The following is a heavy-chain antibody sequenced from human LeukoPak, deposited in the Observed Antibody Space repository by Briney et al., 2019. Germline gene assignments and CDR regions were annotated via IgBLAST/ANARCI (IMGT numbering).Heavy chain of an antibody. CDR2: INPNSGGT. V-gene: IGHV1-2*02. CDR1: GYTFTGYY. CDR3: ARWDKWELWAFDI. Sequence: GASVKVSCKASGYTFTGYYMHWVRQAPGQGLEWMGWINPNSGGTNYAQKFQGRVTMTRDTSISTAYMELSRLRSDDTAVYYCARWDKWELWAFDIWGQGTMVTVSS. D-gene: IGHD1-26*01. J-gene: IGHJ3*02.